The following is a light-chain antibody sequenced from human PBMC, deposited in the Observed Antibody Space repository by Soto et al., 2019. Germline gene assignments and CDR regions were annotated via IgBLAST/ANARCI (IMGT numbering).Light chain of an antibody. V-gene: IGKV3-11*01. J-gene: IGKJ2*01. Sequence: EIVLTQSPATLSLSPGERATLSCRASQSVSSYLAWYQQKPGQAPRLLIYDASNRATGIPARFSGSGSGTDFTLTISSLEPEDFAFYYCQHRSNWPPTFGQGTKLDIK. CDR3: QHRSNWPPT. CDR1: QSVSSY. CDR2: DAS.